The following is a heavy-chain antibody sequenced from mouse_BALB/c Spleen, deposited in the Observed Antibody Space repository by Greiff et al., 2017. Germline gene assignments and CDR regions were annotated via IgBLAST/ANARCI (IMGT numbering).Heavy chain of an antibody. CDR1: GYSITSDYA. CDR2: ISYSGST. CDR3: ARGGFWFAY. V-gene: IGHV3-2*02. Sequence: VQLQQSGPGLVKPSQSLSLTCTVTGYSITSDYAWNWIRQFPGNKLEWMGYISYSGSTSYNPSLKSRISITRDTSKNQFFLQLNSVTTEDTATYYCARGGFWFAYWGQGTLVTVSA. J-gene: IGHJ3*01.